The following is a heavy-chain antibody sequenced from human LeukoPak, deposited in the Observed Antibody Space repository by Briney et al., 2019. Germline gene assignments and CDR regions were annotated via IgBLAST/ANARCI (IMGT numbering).Heavy chain of an antibody. D-gene: IGHD2-2*01. CDR1: GYTFTSYY. CDR2: IIPIFGTA. V-gene: IGHV1-69*05. CDR3: ASGVPAANFDY. Sequence: ASVKVSCKASGYTFTSYYMHWVRQAPGQGLEWMGGIIPIFGTANYAQKFQGRVTITTDESTSTAYMELSSLRSEDTAVYYCASGVPAANFDYWGQGTLVTVSS. J-gene: IGHJ4*02.